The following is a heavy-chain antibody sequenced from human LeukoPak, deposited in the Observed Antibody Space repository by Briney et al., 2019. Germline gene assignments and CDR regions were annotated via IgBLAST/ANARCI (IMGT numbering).Heavy chain of an antibody. CDR2: IDGDNGKT. Sequence: ASVKVSCKASGYIFTHYALHWVRQAPGQRLQWMGCIDGDNGKTQYSPNFQGRITITRDTSANTAYIEVSGLRSEDTAVYYCARGGPNPSGWLLDNWGHGTLVTVSS. CDR1: GYIFTHYA. CDR3: ARGGPNPSGWLLDN. V-gene: IGHV1-3*01. J-gene: IGHJ4*01. D-gene: IGHD6-19*01.